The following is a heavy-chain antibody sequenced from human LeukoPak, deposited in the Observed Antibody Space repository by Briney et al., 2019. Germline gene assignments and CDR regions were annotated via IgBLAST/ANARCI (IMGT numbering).Heavy chain of an antibody. CDR2: IYYSGST. CDR3: ARVWELLR. Sequence: PSETLSLTCTVSGGSISSSSYYWGWIRQPPGKGLEWIGSIYYSGSTYYNPSLKSRVTISVDTSKNQFSLKLSSVTAADTAVYYCARVWELLRWGQGTLVTVSS. D-gene: IGHD1-26*01. CDR1: GGSISSSSYY. J-gene: IGHJ4*02. V-gene: IGHV4-39*07.